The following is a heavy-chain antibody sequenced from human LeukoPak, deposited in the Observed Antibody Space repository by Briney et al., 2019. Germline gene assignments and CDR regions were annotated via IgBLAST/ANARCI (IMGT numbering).Heavy chain of an antibody. CDR2: INPSGGST. Sequence: ASVKVSCMASGYTFTSYYMLWVRQAPGQGLEWMGIINPSGGSTNYAQKFQGRVTMTRDTSISTAYMELSGLRSDDTAVYFCARDFGVSTILGGDFWGQGTLVTVSS. D-gene: IGHD5/OR15-5a*01. CDR1: GYTFTSYY. V-gene: IGHV1-46*01. J-gene: IGHJ4*02. CDR3: ARDFGVSTILGGDF.